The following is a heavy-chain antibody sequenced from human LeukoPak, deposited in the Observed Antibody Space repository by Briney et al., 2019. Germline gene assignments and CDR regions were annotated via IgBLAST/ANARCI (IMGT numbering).Heavy chain of an antibody. CDR1: GCSISSGYY. D-gene: IGHD1-1*01. J-gene: IGHJ4*02. CDR3: ARATAGTTLFEGIDY. V-gene: IGHV4-38-2*02. CDR2: IYHSGST. Sequence: SETLSLTCTVSGCSISSGYYWGWIRQPPGKGLEWIGSIYHSGSTYYNPSLKSRVTISVDTPKNQFSLKVSSVTAADTAVYYCARATAGTTLFEGIDYWGQGTLVTASS.